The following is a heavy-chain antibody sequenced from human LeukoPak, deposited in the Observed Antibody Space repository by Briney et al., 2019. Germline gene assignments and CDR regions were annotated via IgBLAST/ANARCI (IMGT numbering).Heavy chain of an antibody. CDR3: ARQRLYSSSWWSFDY. D-gene: IGHD6-13*01. CDR2: IYPGDSDT. V-gene: IGHV5-51*01. Sequence: GESLKISCKGSGYSCTSYWIGWVRQMPGKGLEWMGIIYPGDSDTRYSPSFQGQVTISADKSISTAYLQWSSLKASDTAMYYCARQRLYSSSWWSFDYWGQGTLVTVSS. J-gene: IGHJ4*02. CDR1: GYSCTSYW.